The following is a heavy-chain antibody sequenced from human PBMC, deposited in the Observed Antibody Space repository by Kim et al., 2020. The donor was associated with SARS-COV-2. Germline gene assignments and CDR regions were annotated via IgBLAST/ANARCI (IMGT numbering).Heavy chain of an antibody. Sequence: GGSLRLSCAVSGFTFSNYGMTWVRQAPGRGLEWVSAISSSGDMTYYVDSVKGRFTISRDNSKNTLYLQMDSLRPEDTAIYYCTKRGLVVSLVEGYWRQGT. CDR2: ISSSGDMT. CDR1: GFTFSNYG. D-gene: IGHD2-8*02. J-gene: IGHJ4*02. CDR3: TKRGLVVSLVEGY. V-gene: IGHV3-23*01.